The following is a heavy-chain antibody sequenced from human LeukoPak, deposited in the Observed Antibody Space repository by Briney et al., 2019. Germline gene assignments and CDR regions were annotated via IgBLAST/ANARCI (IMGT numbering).Heavy chain of an antibody. D-gene: IGHD3-16*01. CDR3: AKGSPMVWGYMDV. CDR2: ISGSGGST. J-gene: IGHJ6*03. V-gene: IGHV3-23*01. Sequence: GGSLRLSCAASGFTFSSYAMRWVRQAPGKGLEWVSAISGSGGSTYYADSVKGRFTISRGNSKNTLYLQMNSLRAEDTAVYYCAKGSPMVWGYMDVWGKGTTVTVSS. CDR1: GFTFSSYA.